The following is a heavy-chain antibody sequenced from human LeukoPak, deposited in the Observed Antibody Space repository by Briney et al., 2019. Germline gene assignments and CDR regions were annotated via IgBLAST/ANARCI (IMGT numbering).Heavy chain of an antibody. CDR2: IRYDGSNK. CDR1: GFTFSSYG. V-gene: IGHV3-30*02. J-gene: IGHJ5*02. D-gene: IGHD6-19*01. Sequence: GGSLRLSCAASGFTFSSYGMRWVRQAPGKGLECVALIRYDGSNKYYADAVKGRSTISRDNSKNTLYLQMNSLRAEDTAVYYCAKDRFVKGSGWYNWFDPWGQGTLVTVSS. CDR3: AKDRFVKGSGWYNWFDP.